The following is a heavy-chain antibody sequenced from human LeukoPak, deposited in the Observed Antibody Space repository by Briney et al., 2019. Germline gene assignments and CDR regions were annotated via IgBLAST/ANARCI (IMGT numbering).Heavy chain of an antibody. CDR2: IKGDGIST. CDR1: GFDFSSNW. V-gene: IGHV3-74*01. D-gene: IGHD4-17*01. Sequence: PGGSLRLSCAASGFDFSSNWMHWVRHAPGQGLVWVSRIKGDGISTNYADSVKGRFTISRDIAKNTLYLQMNSLRAEDTAVYYWAKEEGGPMTTVTTGAFDIWGQGTMVTVSS. CDR3: AKEEGGPMTTVTTGAFDI. J-gene: IGHJ3*02.